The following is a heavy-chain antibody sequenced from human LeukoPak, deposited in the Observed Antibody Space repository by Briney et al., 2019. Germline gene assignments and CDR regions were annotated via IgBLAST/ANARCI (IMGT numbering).Heavy chain of an antibody. CDR3: AKAPVLYSSSWVHFDY. D-gene: IGHD6-13*01. Sequence: GGSLRLSCAASGFTFSSYGMHWVRQAPGKGLEWVAFIRYDGSNKYYADSVKGRFTISRDNSKNTLYLQMNSLRAEDTAVYYCAKAPVLYSSSWVHFDYWGQGTLVTVSS. J-gene: IGHJ4*02. V-gene: IGHV3-30*02. CDR1: GFTFSSYG. CDR2: IRYDGSNK.